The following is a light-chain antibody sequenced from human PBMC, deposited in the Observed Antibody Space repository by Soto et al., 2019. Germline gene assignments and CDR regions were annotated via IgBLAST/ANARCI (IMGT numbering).Light chain of an antibody. V-gene: IGKV1-39*01. J-gene: IGKJ1*01. CDR1: QSISRY. CDR2: AAS. Sequence: DIQMTQSPSSLSASVGDRITITCRASQSISRYLNWYQHKPGKAPKLLINAASSLERGVPSSFSGGGSGTDFTLNISSLQPDDFATYYCQQNYRATPWTFGQGTKVEVK. CDR3: QQNYRATPWT.